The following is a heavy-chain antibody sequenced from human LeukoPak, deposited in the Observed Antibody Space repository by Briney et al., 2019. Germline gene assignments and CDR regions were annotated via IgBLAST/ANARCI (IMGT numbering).Heavy chain of an antibody. CDR2: IKQDGSEK. Sequence: GGSLRLSCAASGFTFSSYGMSWVRQAPGKGLEWVANIKQDGSEKYYVASVKGRFTTSRDNAKNSLYLQMNSLRAEDTAVYYCAREDYDSSGYDYWGQGTLVTVSS. CDR3: AREDYDSSGYDY. J-gene: IGHJ4*02. V-gene: IGHV3-7*01. D-gene: IGHD3-22*01. CDR1: GFTFSSYG.